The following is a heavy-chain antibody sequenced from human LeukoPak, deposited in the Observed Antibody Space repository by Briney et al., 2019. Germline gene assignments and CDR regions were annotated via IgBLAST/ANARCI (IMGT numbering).Heavy chain of an antibody. CDR3: ARYDYSRGWYQTGFRYYYYMDV. V-gene: IGHV3-7*01. CDR2: IKQPGREK. J-gene: IGHJ6*03. CDR1: GFTFTSYW. D-gene: IGHD6-19*01. Sequence: PGGSLRLSCAASGFTFTSYWMSWVRQAPGTGLKCVANIKQPGREKYYVDSVKGRFTISRDNAKNSLYLQMNSLRAEDTAVYYCARYDYSRGWYQTGFRYYYYMDVWGKGTTVTVSS.